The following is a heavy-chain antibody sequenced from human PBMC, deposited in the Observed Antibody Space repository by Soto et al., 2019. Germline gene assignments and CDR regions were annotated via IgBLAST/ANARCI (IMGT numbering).Heavy chain of an antibody. CDR1: GYTFTSYG. V-gene: IGHV1-18*01. J-gene: IGHJ4*02. CDR2: ISADNGNT. D-gene: IGHD1-1*01. CDR3: ARGRYGDY. Sequence: QVHLVQSGAEVKKPGASVKVSCKASGYTFTSYGITWVRQAPGQGLEWMGWISADNGNTDYAQKIQGRVIVTRDTSTSTAYMELRSLRSDDTVVYYCARGRYGDYWGQGALVTVSS.